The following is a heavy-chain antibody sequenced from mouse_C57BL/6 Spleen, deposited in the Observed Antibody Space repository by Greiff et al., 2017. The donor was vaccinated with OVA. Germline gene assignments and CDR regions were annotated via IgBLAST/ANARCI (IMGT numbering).Heavy chain of an antibody. CDR3: ARSPVADYAMDY. CDR2: IDPSDSYT. D-gene: IGHD1-1*01. V-gene: IGHV1-69*01. J-gene: IGHJ4*01. CDR1: GYTFTSYW. Sequence: QVQLQQPGAELVMPGASVKLSCKASGYTFTSYWMHWVKQRPGQGLEWIGEIDPSDSYTNYNQKFKGKSTLTVDKSPSTAYMQLSSLTSEDSAVYYCARSPVADYAMDYWGQGTSVTVSS.